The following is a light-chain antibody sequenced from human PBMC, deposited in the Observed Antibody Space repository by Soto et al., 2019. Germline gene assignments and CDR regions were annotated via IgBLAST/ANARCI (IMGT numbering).Light chain of an antibody. CDR2: GAS. CDR1: QTGPSR. V-gene: IGKV3-15*01. J-gene: IGKJ5*01. Sequence: EIVMTQSPATLSLSPGEGVALSCRASQTGPSRIAWYQQKPGQAPSLLIYGASTRATGVPDRFSGTGSGTEFTLTISSLKSEDYAVYYCRQYKSWPPIPFGQVTRLEI. CDR3: RQYKSWPPIP.